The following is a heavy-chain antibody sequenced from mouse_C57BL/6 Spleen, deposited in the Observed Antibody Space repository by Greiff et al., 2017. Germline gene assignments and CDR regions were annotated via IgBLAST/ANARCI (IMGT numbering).Heavy chain of an antibody. Sequence: VQLQQPGAELVRPGSSVKLSCKASGYTFTSYWMHWVKQRPIQGLEWIGNIDPSDSETHYNQKFKDKAPLTVDKSSSTAYMQLSSLTSEDSAVYYCARSPYCDGSCYWYFDVWGTGTTVTVSS. CDR1: GYTFTSYW. CDR2: IDPSDSET. J-gene: IGHJ1*03. D-gene: IGHD1-1*01. CDR3: ARSPYCDGSCYWYFDV. V-gene: IGHV1-52*01.